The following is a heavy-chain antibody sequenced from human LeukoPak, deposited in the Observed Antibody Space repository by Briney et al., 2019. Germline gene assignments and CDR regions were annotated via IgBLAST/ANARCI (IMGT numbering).Heavy chain of an antibody. D-gene: IGHD1-20*01. CDR3: ARAIGIAGSY. Sequence: GGSLRLSCAGSGFTFKNYWMDWVRQVPGKGLEWLANIKGDGSKENYLDSVKGRFTISRDNAKNSVYLQMSSLRAEDTAVYYCARAIGIAGSYWGQGTLVTVSS. V-gene: IGHV3-7*01. CDR2: IKGDGSKE. J-gene: IGHJ4*02. CDR1: GFTFKNYW.